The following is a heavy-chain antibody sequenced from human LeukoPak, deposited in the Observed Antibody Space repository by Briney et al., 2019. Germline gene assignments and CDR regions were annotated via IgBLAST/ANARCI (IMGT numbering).Heavy chain of an antibody. Sequence: SGGSLRLSCAASGFTVSSNYMSWVRQAPGKGLEWVSVIYSGGSTYYAGSVKGRFTISRDNSKNTLYLQMNSLRAEDTAVYYCARDPPGDIVAWGQGTLVTVSS. CDR1: GFTVSSNY. J-gene: IGHJ5*02. CDR2: IYSGGST. CDR3: ARDPPGDIVA. D-gene: IGHD2-21*01. V-gene: IGHV3-66*02.